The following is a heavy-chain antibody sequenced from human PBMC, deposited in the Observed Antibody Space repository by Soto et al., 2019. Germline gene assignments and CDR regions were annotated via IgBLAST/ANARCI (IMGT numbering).Heavy chain of an antibody. J-gene: IGHJ5*02. Sequence: SETLSLTCPVSGGSISSSSYFWAWIRRPPGKGLEWIGSIDFRGTTYTNPSLESRVTISVDTSKNHFSLKLDSVTAADTALYYCSRRAPEGFDPWGRGTLVTVSS. CDR3: SRRAPEGFDP. CDR1: GGSISSSSYF. V-gene: IGHV4-39*02. CDR2: IDFRGTT.